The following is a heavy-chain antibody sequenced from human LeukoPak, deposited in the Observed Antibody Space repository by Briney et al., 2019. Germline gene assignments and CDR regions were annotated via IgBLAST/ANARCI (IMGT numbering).Heavy chain of an antibody. CDR1: GGTFSSYA. Sequence: SVKVSCKASGGTFSSYAISWVRQAPGQGLEWMGGIIPIFGTANYAQKFQGRVTITADESTSTAYMELSSLRSGDTAVYYCARDRVNSGVFDYWGQGTLVTVSS. V-gene: IGHV1-69*13. D-gene: IGHD3-10*01. CDR2: IIPIFGTA. J-gene: IGHJ4*02. CDR3: ARDRVNSGVFDY.